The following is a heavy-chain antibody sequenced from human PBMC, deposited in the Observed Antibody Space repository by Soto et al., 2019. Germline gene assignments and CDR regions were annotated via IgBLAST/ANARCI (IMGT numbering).Heavy chain of an antibody. CDR2: MYKTGST. Sequence: SETLSLTCTVSGGSISGYYWSWIRQPPGKGLEWIGYMYKTGSTVYNPSFKSRVTISVDTSKNQFSLKLSSVTAADTAVYYSAGIRGYCSGGSCPTVVDYWGQGTLVTVSS. CDR1: GGSISGYY. J-gene: IGHJ4*02. V-gene: IGHV4-59*01. CDR3: AGIRGYCSGGSCPTVVDY. D-gene: IGHD2-15*01.